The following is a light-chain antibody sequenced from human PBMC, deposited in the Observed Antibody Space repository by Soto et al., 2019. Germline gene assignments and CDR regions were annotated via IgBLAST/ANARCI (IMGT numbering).Light chain of an antibody. CDR1: QSISSY. CDR3: QQSYSTPRLT. J-gene: IGKJ4*01. V-gene: IGKV1-39*01. CDR2: AAS. Sequence: DIQVTHAASSLSASVGGRVIITCRXSQSISSYLNWYQQKPGKAPKLLIYAASSLQSGVPSRFSGSGSGTDFTLTISSLQPEDFATYYCQQSYSTPRLTFGGGTKVDIK.